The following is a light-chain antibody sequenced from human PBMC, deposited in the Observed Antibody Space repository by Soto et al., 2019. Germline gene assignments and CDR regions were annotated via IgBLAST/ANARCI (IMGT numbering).Light chain of an antibody. CDR2: GAS. J-gene: IGKJ2*01. CDR3: QHYGTSLYT. CDR1: QIISSTY. V-gene: IGKV3-20*01. Sequence: DIVLTQSPGTLSLSPGERATLSCRASQIISSTYLGWYKQKPGQAPRRLIYGASSRATGIPARFSGSGSGTDFTLTISRLEPEDFAVYYCQHYGTSLYTFGQGTKLEIK.